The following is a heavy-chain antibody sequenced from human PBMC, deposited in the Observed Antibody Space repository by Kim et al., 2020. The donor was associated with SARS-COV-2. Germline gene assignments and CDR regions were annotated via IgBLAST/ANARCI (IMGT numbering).Heavy chain of an antibody. Sequence: GRSLRLSCAASGFTFGDYAMHWVRQAPGKGLEWVSGISWNSGSIGYADSVKGRFTISRDNAKNSLYLQMNSLRAEDTALYYCAKDSAIFGVVTFADYWGQGTLVTVSS. V-gene: IGHV3-9*01. CDR1: GFTFGDYA. D-gene: IGHD3-3*01. CDR2: ISWNSGSI. CDR3: AKDSAIFGVVTFADY. J-gene: IGHJ4*02.